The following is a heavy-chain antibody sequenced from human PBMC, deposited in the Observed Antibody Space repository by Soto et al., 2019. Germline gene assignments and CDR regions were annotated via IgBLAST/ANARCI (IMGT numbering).Heavy chain of an antibody. CDR2: ISYDGSNK. V-gene: IGHV3-30-3*01. CDR1: GFTFSSYA. D-gene: IGHD3-3*01. Sequence: GGSLRLSCAASGFTFSSYAMHWVRQAPGKGLEWVAVISYDGSNKYYADSVKGRSTISRDNSKNTLYLQMNSLRAEDTAVYYCTTAPEVLLEWLHMDVWGQGTTVTVSS. CDR3: TTAPEVLLEWLHMDV. J-gene: IGHJ6*02.